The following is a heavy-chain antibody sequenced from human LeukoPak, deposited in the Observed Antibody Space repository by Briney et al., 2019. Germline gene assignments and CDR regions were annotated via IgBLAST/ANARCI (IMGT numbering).Heavy chain of an antibody. CDR2: ISAYNGNT. Sequence: GASVKVSCKASGYTFTSYGISWVRQAPGQGLEWMGWISAYNGNTNYAQKLQGRVTMTTDTSTSTAYMELRSLRSDDTAVYYCARVVIGYCSGGACLSDAFDIWGQGTMVTVSS. CDR3: ARVVIGYCSGGACLSDAFDI. CDR1: GYTFTSYG. V-gene: IGHV1-18*01. D-gene: IGHD2-15*01. J-gene: IGHJ3*02.